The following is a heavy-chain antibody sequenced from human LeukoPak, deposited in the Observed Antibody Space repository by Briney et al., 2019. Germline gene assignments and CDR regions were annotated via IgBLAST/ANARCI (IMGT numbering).Heavy chain of an antibody. Sequence: GASVKVSCKASGYTFTGYYMHWVRQAPGQGLEWMGWINPNSGGTSYAQKLQGRVTMTRDTSIDTAYMDLSRLKSDDTAVYYCARCRLYYFGMDLWGQGTTVTVSS. J-gene: IGHJ6*02. D-gene: IGHD6-25*01. CDR3: ARCRLYYFGMDL. V-gene: IGHV1-2*02. CDR1: GYTFTGYY. CDR2: INPNSGGT.